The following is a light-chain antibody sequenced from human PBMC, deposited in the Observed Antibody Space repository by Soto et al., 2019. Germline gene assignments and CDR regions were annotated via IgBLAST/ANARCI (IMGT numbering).Light chain of an antibody. CDR3: QQYNDWPPYS. Sequence: EIVMTQSPATLSVSPGERATLSCRASQSVSSNLAWYQQKPGQAPRLLIYGASTRATGIPARFSGRGSGTEFTLTISSLQSEDFAVYYCQQYNDWPPYSFGQGTKVDI. CDR2: GAS. V-gene: IGKV3-15*01. CDR1: QSVSSN. J-gene: IGKJ2*03.